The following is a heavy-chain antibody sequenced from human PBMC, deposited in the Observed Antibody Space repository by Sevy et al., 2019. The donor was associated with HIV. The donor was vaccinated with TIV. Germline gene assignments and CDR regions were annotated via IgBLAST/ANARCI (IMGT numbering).Heavy chain of an antibody. V-gene: IGHV4-34*01. J-gene: IGHJ6*03. CDR2: INHSGST. CDR3: ARVQYSSSWARYYYYMDV. CDR1: GGSFSGYY. Sequence: SETLSLTCAVYGGSFSGYYWSWIRQPPGKGLEWIGEINHSGSTNYNPSLKSRVTISVDTSKNQFSLKLSSVTAADTAVYYSARVQYSSSWARYYYYMDVWGKGTTVTVSS. D-gene: IGHD6-13*01.